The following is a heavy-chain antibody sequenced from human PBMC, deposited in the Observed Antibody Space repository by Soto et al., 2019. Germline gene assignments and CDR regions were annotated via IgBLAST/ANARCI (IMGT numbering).Heavy chain of an antibody. D-gene: IGHD3-10*01. CDR3: ARGEAIGDDP. J-gene: IGHJ5*02. CDR2: IREDGGEE. Sequence: EEQLVESGGGLVQPGGSLRLSCAASGLTFSSYWMTWVRQAPGKGLEWVANIREDGGEENYVDSVKGRFTISRDNAKNSLYLQMNSLSFEDTAGYYCARGEAIGDDPWCQGTLVTVSS. V-gene: IGHV3-7*01. CDR1: GLTFSSYW.